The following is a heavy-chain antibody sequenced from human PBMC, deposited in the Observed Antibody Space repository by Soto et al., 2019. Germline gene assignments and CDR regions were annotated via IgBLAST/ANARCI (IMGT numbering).Heavy chain of an antibody. D-gene: IGHD3-10*01. CDR3: ATGSPYYYGSGGMWDS. CDR1: GGSMSSPNW. CDR2: IHHSVAT. V-gene: IGHV4-4*02. J-gene: IGHJ4*02. Sequence: QVRLQESGPGLVKPSGTLSLTCLVSGGSMSSPNWWTWVRQAPVKGLEWIAEIHHSVATNYSPSIKSRAVISIDKSNNHFSLQLTSVTAADTAVYYCATGSPYYYGSGGMWDSWGRGALVTVSS.